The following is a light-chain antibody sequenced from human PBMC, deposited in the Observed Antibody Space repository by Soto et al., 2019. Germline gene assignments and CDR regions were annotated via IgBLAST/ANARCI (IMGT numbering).Light chain of an antibody. CDR1: QTVGTY. J-gene: IGKJ5*01. Sequence: EIALTQFPATLSLFPGETATLSCRASQTVGTYLAWYQQKPGQAPSLLISNASNSATGVPPRFSGSGSGTDFTLTISSLEHEDFAVYFRQQRTSWPRITFGQGTRLEIK. V-gene: IGKV3-11*01. CDR2: NAS. CDR3: QQRTSWPRIT.